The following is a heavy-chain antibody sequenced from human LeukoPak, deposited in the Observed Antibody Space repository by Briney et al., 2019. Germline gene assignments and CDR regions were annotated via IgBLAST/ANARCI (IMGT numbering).Heavy chain of an antibody. D-gene: IGHD1-26*01. V-gene: IGHV3-74*01. Sequence: GGSLRLSCAASGFTFSNYWMHWVRQDPGKGLVWVSFINPDGSTTNYADSVKGRFTISRDNAKNALYLQMNSLRAEDTAVYYCARVPSLSGTWGQGTLVTVSS. CDR2: INPDGSTT. J-gene: IGHJ4*02. CDR1: GFTFSNYW. CDR3: ARVPSLSGT.